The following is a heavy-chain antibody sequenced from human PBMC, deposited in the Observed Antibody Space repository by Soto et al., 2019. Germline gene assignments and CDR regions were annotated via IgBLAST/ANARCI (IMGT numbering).Heavy chain of an antibody. D-gene: IGHD3-22*01. Sequence: GGSLRLSCAASGFTFGYYWMSWIRQAPGKGLEWISYISSNSNYKNHADSVRGRFTISRDNAKNSLYLQVNGLRAEDTAVYYCARATGYYHTSGSDSWGQGTLVTVSS. CDR3: ARATGYYHTSGSDS. V-gene: IGHV3-11*06. CDR2: ISSNSNYK. CDR1: GFTFGYYW. J-gene: IGHJ4*02.